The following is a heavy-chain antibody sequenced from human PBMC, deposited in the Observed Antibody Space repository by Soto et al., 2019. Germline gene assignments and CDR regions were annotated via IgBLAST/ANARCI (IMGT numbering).Heavy chain of an antibody. V-gene: IGHV1-2*04. CDR3: ARVPRGVYYGMDV. CDR2: INPNSGTT. D-gene: IGHD3-10*01. J-gene: IGHJ6*02. Sequence: QVQLVQSGAEVKKPGASVKVSCKASGYTFTDYYMHWVRQAPGQRLEWMGWINPNSGTTNYAQKFQGCVTMTRDTSINTVYMEVSRLRSDDTAVYYCARVPRGVYYGMDVWGQGTTVTVSS. CDR1: GYTFTDYY.